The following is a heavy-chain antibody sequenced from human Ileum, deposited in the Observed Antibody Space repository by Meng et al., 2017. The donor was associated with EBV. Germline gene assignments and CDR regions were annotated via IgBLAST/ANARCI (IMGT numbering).Heavy chain of an antibody. Sequence: QVPWEGSGPGLVTPSETLSLSCSVSGASVSSGGYHWSWIRQPPGKGLEWIGCMYDSDSGKAKYNPSLNSRVIISLDTSTNHFVLKLTSVTAADTAVYYCAYYTAGRGGVGSWGQGTLVTVSS. CDR1: GASVSSGGYH. CDR2: MYDSDSGKA. CDR3: AYYTAGRGGVGS. D-gene: IGHD2-8*02. J-gene: IGHJ4*02. V-gene: IGHV4-61*03.